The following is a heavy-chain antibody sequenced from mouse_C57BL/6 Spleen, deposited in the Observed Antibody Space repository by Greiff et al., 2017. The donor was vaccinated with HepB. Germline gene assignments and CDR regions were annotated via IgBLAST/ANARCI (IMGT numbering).Heavy chain of an antibody. CDR3: ARLGFMDY. J-gene: IGHJ4*01. V-gene: IGHV1-85*01. CDR2: IYPRDGST. Sequence: VKLMESGPELVKPGASVKLSCKASGYTFTSYDINWVKQRPGQGLEWIGWIYPRDGSTKYNEKFKGKATLTVDTSSSTAYMELHSLTSEDSAVYFCARLGFMDYWGQGTSVTVSS. CDR1: GYTFTSYD.